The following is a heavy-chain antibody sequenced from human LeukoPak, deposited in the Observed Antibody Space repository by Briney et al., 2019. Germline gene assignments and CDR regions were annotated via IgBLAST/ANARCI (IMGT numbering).Heavy chain of an antibody. CDR1: GYTFTSYG. V-gene: IGHV1-18*01. CDR2: ISAYNGNT. CDR3: ARTIITIFGGPYYYYMDV. J-gene: IGHJ6*03. Sequence: ASVKVSCKASGYTFTSYGISWVRQAPGQGLERMGWISAYNGNTNYAQKLQGRVTMTTDTSTSTAYMELRSLRSDDTAVYYCARTIITIFGGPYYYYMDVWGKGTTVTVSS. D-gene: IGHD3-3*01.